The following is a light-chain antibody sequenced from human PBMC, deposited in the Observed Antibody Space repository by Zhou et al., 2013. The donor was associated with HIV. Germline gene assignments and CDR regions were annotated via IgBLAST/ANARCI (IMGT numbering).Light chain of an antibody. CDR2: GAS. CDR3: QQYNNWPPGIT. V-gene: IGKV3-20*01. Sequence: EIVLTQSPGTLSLSPGERATLSCRASQSVSSSYLAWYQQKPVQAPRLLIYGASSRATGIPDRFSGSGSGTDFTLTISSLQSEDFAIYYCQQYNNWPPGITFGQGTRLE. CDR1: QSVSSSY. J-gene: IGKJ5*01.